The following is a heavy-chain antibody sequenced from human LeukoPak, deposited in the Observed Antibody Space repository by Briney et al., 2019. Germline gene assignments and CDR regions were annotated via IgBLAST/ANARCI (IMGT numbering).Heavy chain of an antibody. Sequence: ASVTVSCKASGYTFTSYDTNWVRQATGQGLAWMGWMNPNSGNTGYAQKFQGRVTMTRNPSISTAYMELGSLRSEDTAVYYCARLIAVAVPGAFDIWGQGTMVTVSS. V-gene: IGHV1-8*01. CDR2: MNPNSGNT. CDR1: GYTFTSYD. D-gene: IGHD6-19*01. J-gene: IGHJ3*02. CDR3: ARLIAVAVPGAFDI.